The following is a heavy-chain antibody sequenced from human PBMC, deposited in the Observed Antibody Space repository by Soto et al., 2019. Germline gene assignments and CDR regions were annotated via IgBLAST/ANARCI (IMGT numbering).Heavy chain of an antibody. D-gene: IGHD6-19*01. CDR3: ATYTSGGGGRGS. CDR2: EYSGST. V-gene: IGHV4-59*08. J-gene: IGHJ5*02. Sequence: QVQLQESGPGLVKPSETLSLTCTVSGASISRDHWNWIRQPPGKGLEWIGEYSGSTNYNPSLKSRVTISVDTSKNQFSLKLSPVTAADTAVYFCATYTSGGGGRGSWGQGTLVTVSS. CDR1: GASISRDH.